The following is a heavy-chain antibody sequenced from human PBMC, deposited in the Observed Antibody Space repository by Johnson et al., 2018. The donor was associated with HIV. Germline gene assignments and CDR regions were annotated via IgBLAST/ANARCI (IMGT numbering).Heavy chain of an antibody. V-gene: IGHV3-20*04. CDR1: GFTFDDSG. D-gene: IGHD4-23*01. Sequence: VQLVESGGGVVQPGRSLRLSCAASGFTFDDSGLSWVRQVPGKGLEWVSGVSWNGVATGYADSVKGRFTISRDSSKNTLFLQMNSLRVDDTAVYYCAKEAPGRWELLIWAAFDMWGQGTMVTVSS. J-gene: IGHJ3*02. CDR2: VSWNGVAT. CDR3: AKEAPGRWELLIWAAFDM.